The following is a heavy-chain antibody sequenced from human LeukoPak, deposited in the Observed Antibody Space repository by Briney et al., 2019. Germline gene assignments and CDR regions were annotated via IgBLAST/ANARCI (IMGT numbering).Heavy chain of an antibody. CDR1: GFSFSGYW. CDR3: AREVTGILGAFADF. Sequence: GGSLRLSCTTSGFSFSGYWMHWVRQAPGKGLEWVANIKHDGNEKYYVDSVKGRYTISRDSAKNSLYLQMNSLRAEDTALYYCAREVTGILGAFADFWGQGTLVTVSS. V-gene: IGHV3-7*01. CDR2: IKHDGNEK. J-gene: IGHJ4*02. D-gene: IGHD1-26*01.